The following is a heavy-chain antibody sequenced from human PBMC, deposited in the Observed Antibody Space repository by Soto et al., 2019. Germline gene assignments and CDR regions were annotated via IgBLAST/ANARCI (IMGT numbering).Heavy chain of an antibody. CDR2: IHSSGST. CDR1: SDSMSNYY. Sequence: SETLSLTCTVSSDSMSNYYWSWIRQPPGRGLEWIGYIHSSGSTNYSPSLKSRVTMSVETSKNQFSLHLNSVTAADTAVYFCATQGKGSGRYYNYFEFWGRG. CDR3: ATQGKGSGRYYNYFEF. J-gene: IGHJ4*02. V-gene: IGHV4-59*01. D-gene: IGHD3-10*01.